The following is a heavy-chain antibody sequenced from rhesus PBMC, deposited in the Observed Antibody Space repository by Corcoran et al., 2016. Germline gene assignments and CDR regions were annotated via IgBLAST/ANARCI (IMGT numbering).Heavy chain of an antibody. Sequence: QLQLQESGPGLVKPSETLSLTCAVPGGSISSNYWSWIRQPPGKELAWIGRISGSGRRTDYNPSLKSRVTISTDASKNQFSLKLSSVTAADAAVYYCAREEDSRLSGYFEFWGQGALVTVSS. CDR2: ISGSGRRT. CDR1: GGSISSNY. V-gene: IGHV4-173*01. D-gene: IGHD6-13*01. J-gene: IGHJ1*01. CDR3: AREEDSRLSGYFEF.